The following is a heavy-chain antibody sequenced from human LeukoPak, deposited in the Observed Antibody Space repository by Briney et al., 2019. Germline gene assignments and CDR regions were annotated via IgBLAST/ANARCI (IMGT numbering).Heavy chain of an antibody. J-gene: IGHJ4*02. Sequence: GGSLRLSCAAFGFSVSSNYMSWVRQAPGKGLEWVSIIYSGGSTYYADSVKGRFTISRDNSKNTLYLQMKSLRAEDTAVYYCARVSGLWNDDWGQGTLVTVSS. CDR2: IYSGGST. D-gene: IGHD5-18*01. CDR3: ARVSGLWNDD. CDR1: GFSVSSNY. V-gene: IGHV3-53*01.